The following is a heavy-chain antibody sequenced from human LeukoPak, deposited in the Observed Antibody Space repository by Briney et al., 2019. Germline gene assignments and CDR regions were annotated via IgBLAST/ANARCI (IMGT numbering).Heavy chain of an antibody. CDR2: ISGSGGST. J-gene: IGHJ4*02. CDR3: AKAGVWFGEFRRFDY. CDR1: GFTFSSYA. Sequence: GGSLRLSCAASGFTFSSYAMSWVRQAPGKGLEWVSAISGSGGSTYYADSVKGRFTISRDNSKNTLYLQMNSLRAEDTAVYYCAKAGVWFGEFRRFDYWGQGTLVTVSS. D-gene: IGHD3-10*01. V-gene: IGHV3-23*01.